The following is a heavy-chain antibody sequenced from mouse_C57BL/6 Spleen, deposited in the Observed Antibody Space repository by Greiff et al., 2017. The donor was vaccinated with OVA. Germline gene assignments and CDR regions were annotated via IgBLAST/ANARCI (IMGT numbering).Heavy chain of an antibody. CDR2: IDPSDSYT. D-gene: IGHD1-1*01. V-gene: IGHV1-69*01. CDR1: GYTFTSYW. CDR3: ARGYGSSHFDY. J-gene: IGHJ2*01. Sequence: QVQLKQPGAELVMPGASVKLSCKASGYTFTSYWMHWVKQRPGQGLEWIGEIDPSDSYTNYNQKFKGKSTLTVDKSSSTAYMQLSSLTSEDSAVYYCARGYGSSHFDYWGQGTTLTVSS.